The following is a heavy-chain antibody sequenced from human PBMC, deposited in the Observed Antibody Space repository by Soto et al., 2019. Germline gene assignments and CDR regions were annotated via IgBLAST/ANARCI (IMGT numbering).Heavy chain of an antibody. D-gene: IGHD2-2*01. CDR3: ARVEAAMSGHWFDP. CDR2: ISASNGNT. Sequence: QDQLVQSGAEVKKPGASVTVSCKASGYTFTSYGISWVRQAPGQGLEWMGWISASNGNTNYAQILQGRVTMTTDTSTSTAYLELRSLRSDDTAVYYCARVEAAMSGHWFDPWGQGTLVTVSS. V-gene: IGHV1-18*01. CDR1: GYTFTSYG. J-gene: IGHJ5*02.